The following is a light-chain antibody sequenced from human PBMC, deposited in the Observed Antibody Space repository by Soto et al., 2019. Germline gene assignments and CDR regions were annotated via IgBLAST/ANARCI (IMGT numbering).Light chain of an antibody. CDR3: QQYNSYPWT. CDR2: VAS. Sequence: DIQMTQSPSTLSASVGDRVSITCRASQSISSWLAWYQQKPGKAPKVLIYVASSLESEVPSRFSGSGSGTEFTLTISSLQPDDFATYYCQQYNSYPWTFGQGTKVEIK. J-gene: IGKJ1*01. V-gene: IGKV1-5*01. CDR1: QSISSW.